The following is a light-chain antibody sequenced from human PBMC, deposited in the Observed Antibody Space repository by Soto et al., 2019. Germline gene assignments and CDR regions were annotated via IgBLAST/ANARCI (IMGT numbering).Light chain of an antibody. V-gene: IGKV3-20*01. CDR3: QQYGSSPFT. CDR1: QSVRSSY. Sequence: EIVLTQSPGTLSLSPGERGTLSCRASQSVRSSYLAWYQQKPGQAPRLLIYGASSRATGIPDRFSGSGSGTDFTLTISRLEPEDFAVYYCQQYGSSPFTFGPGTEVDIK. J-gene: IGKJ3*01. CDR2: GAS.